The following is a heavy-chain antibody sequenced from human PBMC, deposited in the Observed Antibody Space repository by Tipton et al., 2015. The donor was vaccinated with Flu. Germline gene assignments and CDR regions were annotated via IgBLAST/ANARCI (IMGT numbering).Heavy chain of an antibody. J-gene: IGHJ5*02. CDR1: GYTFTTYA. D-gene: IGHD2-15*01. CDR3: ARDRRYCSGGYCSGGLDP. V-gene: IGHV1-18*01. Sequence: QLVQSGAEVKKPGASVKVSCKASGYTFTTYAISWVRQAPGQGLEWMGWISPYNGNTEYAQKFQGRLTMTTDTSTSLAYMELRSLRSEDTAVYYCARDRRYCSGGYCSGGLDPWGQGTLVTVSS. CDR2: ISPYNGNT.